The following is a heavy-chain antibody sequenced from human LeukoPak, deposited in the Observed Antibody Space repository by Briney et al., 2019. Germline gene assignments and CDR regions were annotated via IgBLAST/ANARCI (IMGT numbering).Heavy chain of an antibody. D-gene: IGHD1-26*01. CDR1: GGTFSSYA. V-gene: IGHV1-69*06. CDR2: IIPIFGTA. J-gene: IGHJ4*02. CDR3: ARNSGSYFTVYYFDY. Sequence: ASVKVSCKASGGTFSSYAISWVRQAPGQGLEWMGGIIPIFGTANYAQKFQGRATITADKSTSTAYMELSSLRSEDTAVYYCARNSGSYFTVYYFDYWGQGTLVTVSS.